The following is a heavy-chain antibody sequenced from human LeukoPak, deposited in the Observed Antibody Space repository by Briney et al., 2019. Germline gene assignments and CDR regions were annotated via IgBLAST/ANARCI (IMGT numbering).Heavy chain of an antibody. CDR1: GYTFTSYG. D-gene: IGHD6-13*01. Sequence: GASVKVSCKASGYTFTSYGISWVRQAPGQGLEWMGWISAYNGNTNYAQKLQGRVTMTTDTSTGTAYMELGSLRSDDTAVYYCARLTAAAGYESPNFDYWGQGTLVTVSS. J-gene: IGHJ4*02. CDR3: ARLTAAAGYESPNFDY. V-gene: IGHV1-18*04. CDR2: ISAYNGNT.